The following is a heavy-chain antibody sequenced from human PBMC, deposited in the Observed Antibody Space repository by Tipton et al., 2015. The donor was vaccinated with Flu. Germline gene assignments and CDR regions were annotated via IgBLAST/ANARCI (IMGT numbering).Heavy chain of an antibody. J-gene: IGHJ1*01. Sequence: TLSLTCAVYGGSFSGYYWSWIRQPPGKGLEWIGEINHSGSTNYNPSLKSRVTISVDTSKNQFSLKLSSMTAADTAVYYCARGSSWYLHFQHWGQGTLVTVSS. D-gene: IGHD6-13*01. V-gene: IGHV4-34*01. CDR1: GGSFSGYY. CDR3: ARGSSWYLHFQH. CDR2: INHSGST.